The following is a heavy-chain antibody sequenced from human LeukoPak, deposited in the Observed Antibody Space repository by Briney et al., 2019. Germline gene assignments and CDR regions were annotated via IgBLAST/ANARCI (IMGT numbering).Heavy chain of an antibody. J-gene: IGHJ4*02. Sequence: GGSLRLSCAASGFTFSSYGMHWVRQAPGKGLEWVAVISYDGSNKYYADSVKGRFTISRDNSKNTLYLQMNSLRAEDTAVYYCAREGQWELLYYFDYWGQGTLVTVSS. V-gene: IGHV3-30*03. CDR2: ISYDGSNK. CDR1: GFTFSSYG. D-gene: IGHD1-26*01. CDR3: AREGQWELLYYFDY.